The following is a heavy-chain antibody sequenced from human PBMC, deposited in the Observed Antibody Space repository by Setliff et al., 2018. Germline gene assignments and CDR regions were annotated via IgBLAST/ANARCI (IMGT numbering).Heavy chain of an antibody. J-gene: IGHJ5*02. Sequence: GASGKVSCKASGYTFTGYYMHWVRQAPGQGLEWMGWINPNSGGTNYAQKFQGRVTMTSDTSISTAYMELSRLRSDDTAEYYCARVAPHYYDSSGTNWFDPWGQGTLVTVSS. V-gene: IGHV1-2*02. D-gene: IGHD3-22*01. CDR2: INPNSGGT. CDR1: GYTFTGYY. CDR3: ARVAPHYYDSSGTNWFDP.